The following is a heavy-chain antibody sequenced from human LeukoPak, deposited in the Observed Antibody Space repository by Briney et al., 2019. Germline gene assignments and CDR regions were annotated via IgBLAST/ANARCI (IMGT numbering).Heavy chain of an antibody. CDR1: EFTFRNYW. J-gene: IGHJ5*02. Sequence: GGSLRLSCVASEFTFRNYWMTWVRQAPGKGLEWVANINQYGSEIYYVDSVKGRFTISRDNSKSTLYLQMNSLRAEDTAIYYCAKIFHTDGYYLGEHLFDAWGQGTLVTVSS. V-gene: IGHV3-7*03. D-gene: IGHD3-22*01. CDR3: AKIFHTDGYYLGEHLFDA. CDR2: INQYGSEI.